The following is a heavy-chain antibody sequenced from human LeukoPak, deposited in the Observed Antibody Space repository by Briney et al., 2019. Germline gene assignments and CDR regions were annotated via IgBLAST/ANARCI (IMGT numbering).Heavy chain of an antibody. Sequence: PAGSLRLSCAASGFTFSDYYTSWIRQAPGKGLEWVSYISGTSTYTNYADSVKGRFTISRDNAKNSLYLQMNSLRAEDTAVYYCARDISDCGGDCAPYYFDYWGQGTLVTVSS. CDR3: ARDISDCGGDCAPYYFDY. CDR2: ISGTSTYT. CDR1: GFTFSDYY. V-gene: IGHV3-11*05. J-gene: IGHJ4*02. D-gene: IGHD2-21*02.